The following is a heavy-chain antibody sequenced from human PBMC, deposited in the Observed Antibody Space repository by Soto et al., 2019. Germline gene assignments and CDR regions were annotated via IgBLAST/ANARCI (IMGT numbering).Heavy chain of an antibody. CDR1: GGSFTGYF. V-gene: IGHV4-34*01. CDR2: VDHNGVT. D-gene: IGHD4-17*01. CDR3: ALLTVAKGRTGPDY. J-gene: IGHJ4*02. Sequence: QVQLHQWGAGLVKPSETLSLSCTVDGGSFTGYFWTWIRQPPGKGLEWIGEVDHNGVTNYNPSLKSRVSSSVDTSKKQFSLRLTSVTAADTSIYFCALLTVAKGRTGPDYWGQGALVTVSS.